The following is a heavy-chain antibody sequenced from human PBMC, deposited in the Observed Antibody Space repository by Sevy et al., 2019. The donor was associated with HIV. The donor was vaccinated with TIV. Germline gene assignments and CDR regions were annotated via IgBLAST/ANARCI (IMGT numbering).Heavy chain of an antibody. Sequence: GGSLRLSCAASGFTFSSYSMNWVRQAPGKGLEWVSSISSSSIYIYYADSVKGRFTISRDNAKNSLYLQMNSLRAAATAVYYCARDPGFYCSGGSCYPRYYFDYWGQGTLVTVSS. J-gene: IGHJ4*02. D-gene: IGHD2-15*01. CDR1: GFTFSSYS. CDR3: ARDPGFYCSGGSCYPRYYFDY. CDR2: ISSSSIYI. V-gene: IGHV3-21*01.